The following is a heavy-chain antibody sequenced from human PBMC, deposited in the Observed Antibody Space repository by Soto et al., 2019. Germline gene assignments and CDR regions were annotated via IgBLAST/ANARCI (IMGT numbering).Heavy chain of an antibody. V-gene: IGHV4-39*01. CDR3: ARHTAVSDFDY. J-gene: IGHJ4*02. CDR1: RGSISSGSYC. Sequence: PSETLSLTCAVSRGSISSGSYCWAWIRQPPGKGLEWIANIYYSGSTFYNPSLKSRVTISVDTSKNQFSLKLSSVTAADTAVYYCARHTAVSDFDYWGQGTLVTVSS. D-gene: IGHD1-20*01. CDR2: IYYSGST.